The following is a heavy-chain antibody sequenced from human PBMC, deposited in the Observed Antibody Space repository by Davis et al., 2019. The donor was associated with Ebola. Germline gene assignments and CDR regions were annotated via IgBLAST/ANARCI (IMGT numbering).Heavy chain of an antibody. CDR2: IGPTSTTA. Sequence: PGGSLRLSCAASGFTFSSYAMSWVRQAPGKGLEWVSGIGPTSTTAYYADSVKGRFTISRDNAKNSLYLQMNSLRAEDTALYHCARDRRGWELLDAFDIWGQGTMVTVSS. D-gene: IGHD1-26*01. J-gene: IGHJ3*02. CDR1: GFTFSSYA. CDR3: ARDRRGWELLDAFDI. V-gene: IGHV3-23*01.